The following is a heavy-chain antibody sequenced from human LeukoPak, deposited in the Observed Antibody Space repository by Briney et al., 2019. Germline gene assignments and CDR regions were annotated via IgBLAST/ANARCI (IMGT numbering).Heavy chain of an antibody. CDR1: GFTFSSYS. Sequence: GGSLTLSCAASGFTFSSYSMNWVRQAPGKGLEWVSSISSSSSYIYYADSGKGRFTISRDNAKNSLYLQMNSLRAEDTAVYYCARMITTYDSSGYYSDYWGQGTLVTVSS. CDR2: ISSSSSYI. CDR3: ARMITTYDSSGYYSDY. V-gene: IGHV3-21*01. J-gene: IGHJ4*02. D-gene: IGHD3-22*01.